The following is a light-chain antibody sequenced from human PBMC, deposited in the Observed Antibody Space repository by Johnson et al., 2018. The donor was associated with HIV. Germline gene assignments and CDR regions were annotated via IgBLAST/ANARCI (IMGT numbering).Light chain of an antibody. J-gene: IGLJ1*01. Sequence: QSVLTQPPSVSAAPGQKVTISCSGSSSNIGNNYVSWYQQLPGTAPKLLIYDNNKRPSGIPDRFSGSKSGTSATLAITGLQTGDAADYYCGTWDSRLNVYLFGTGTKVTVL. CDR1: SSNIGNNY. CDR3: GTWDSRLNVYL. V-gene: IGLV1-51*01. CDR2: DNN.